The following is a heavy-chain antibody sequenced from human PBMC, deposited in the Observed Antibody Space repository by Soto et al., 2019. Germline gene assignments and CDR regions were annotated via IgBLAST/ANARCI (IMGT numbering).Heavy chain of an antibody. D-gene: IGHD6-6*01. J-gene: IGHJ5*01. CDR1: DGSISSGGYY. V-gene: IGHV4-31*03. CDR3: ERAGHMSSSEGADWVDS. CDR2: IYYSGST. Sequence: SETLSLTCTVSDGSISSGGYYWSWIRQHPGKGLEWIGYIYYSGSTYYNPSLKMRVTISVDTPKNQFSLNLSSVTASDRAALSCERAGHMSSSEGADWVDSWGQGTLVTFS.